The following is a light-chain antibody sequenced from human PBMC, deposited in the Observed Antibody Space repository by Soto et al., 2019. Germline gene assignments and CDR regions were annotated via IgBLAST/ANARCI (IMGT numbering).Light chain of an antibody. J-gene: IGLJ1*01. Sequence: QSALTPPASVSGSPGQSITISCTGSNSDIGNYNIVSWYQQHPDKAPQLIIYEVTKRPSGVSNRFSGSKSGNTASLTISGLQAEDEGDYHCCSYAGSNVVVFGTGTKLTVL. CDR3: CSYAGSNVVV. V-gene: IGLV2-23*02. CDR2: EVT. CDR1: NSDIGNYNI.